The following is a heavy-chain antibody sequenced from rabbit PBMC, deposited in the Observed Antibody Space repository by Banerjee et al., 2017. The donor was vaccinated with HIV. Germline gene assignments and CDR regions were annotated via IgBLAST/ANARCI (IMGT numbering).Heavy chain of an antibody. J-gene: IGHJ4*01. CDR3: ARDGTGTDYYSFTL. CDR1: GLDFSSSHY. Sequence: QEQLVEYGGDLVQPEGSLTLTCKASGLDFSSSHYMCWVRQAPGKGLEWIACIYTGSSGSTYYANWAKGRFTISKTSSTTVTLQMTSLTAADTATYFCARDGTGTDYYSFTLWGQGTLVTVS. CDR2: IYTGSSGST. V-gene: IGHV1S45*01. D-gene: IGHD7-1*01.